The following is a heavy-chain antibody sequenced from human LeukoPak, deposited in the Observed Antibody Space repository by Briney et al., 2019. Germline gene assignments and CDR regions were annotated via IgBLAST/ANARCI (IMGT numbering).Heavy chain of an antibody. J-gene: IGHJ5*02. CDR2: IYPGDADT. Sequence: GESLKISCKGSGYKFLYHWIAWVRQMPGKGLEWLGIIYPGDADTRYSPSFQGQVTISVDKSISTAYLQWNSLKASDTAMYYCARLPNSGADLTWFDPWGQGTLVTVSS. D-gene: IGHD3-10*01. CDR1: GYKFLYHW. CDR3: ARLPNSGADLTWFDP. V-gene: IGHV5-51*01.